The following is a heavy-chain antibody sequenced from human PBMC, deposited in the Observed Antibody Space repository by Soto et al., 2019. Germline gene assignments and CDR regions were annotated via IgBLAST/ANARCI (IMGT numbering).Heavy chain of an antibody. Sequence: QVQRVQSGAEVKKPGSSVKVSCKASGGTFSSYAISWVRQAPGQGLEWMGGIIPIFGTANYALKFQGRVKITADESTRTAYMELSSLCSEYTAVYYCASPEYYYDISGYCPFCYWGQGTLVTVSS. CDR3: ASPEYYYDISGYCPFCY. J-gene: IGHJ4*02. CDR2: IIPIFGTA. D-gene: IGHD3-22*01. CDR1: GGTFSSYA. V-gene: IGHV1-69*01.